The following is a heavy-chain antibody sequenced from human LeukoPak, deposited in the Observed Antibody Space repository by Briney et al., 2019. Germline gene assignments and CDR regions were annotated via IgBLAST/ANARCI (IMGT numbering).Heavy chain of an antibody. CDR1: GGSISSSSYY. CDR3: AFSPYDSSFDY. J-gene: IGHJ4*02. D-gene: IGHD3-3*01. CDR2: IYYSGST. Sequence: KPSETLPLTCTVSGGSISSSSYYWGWIRQPPGKGLEWIGSIYYSGSTYYNPSLKSRVTISVDTSKNQFSLKLSSVTAADTAVYYCAFSPYDSSFDYWGQGTLVTVSS. V-gene: IGHV4-39*01.